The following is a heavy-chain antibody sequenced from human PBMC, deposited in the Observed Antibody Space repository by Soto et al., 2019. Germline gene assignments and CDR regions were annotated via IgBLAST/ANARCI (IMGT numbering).Heavy chain of an antibody. CDR2: INPGEGST. J-gene: IGHJ4*02. CDR1: GYAFTSYA. Sequence: QVQLVQSGAEVKKPGASVRASCKTSGYAFTSYAVHWVRQAPGQRLEWMGYINPGEGSTKYSQTFQHRVTITRDTAASTAYMELSSLRAEDTAVYYCVREDNHDGSGYKGGFDYWGQGTLVTVSS. V-gene: IGHV1-3*01. CDR3: VREDNHDGSGYKGGFDY. D-gene: IGHD3-22*01.